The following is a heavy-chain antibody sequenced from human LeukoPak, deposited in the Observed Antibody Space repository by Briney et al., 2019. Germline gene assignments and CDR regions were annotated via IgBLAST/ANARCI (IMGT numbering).Heavy chain of an antibody. J-gene: IGHJ4*02. D-gene: IGHD2-15*01. Sequence: PGGSLRLSCAASGFTFSGYEMNWVRQAPGKGLEWVSYISSSGSTIYYADSVKGRFTISRDNAKNSLYLQMNSLRAEETAVYYCARDAKVGYYSGGSCCGVDYWGQGTLVTVSA. CDR1: GFTFSGYE. CDR3: ARDAKVGYYSGGSCCGVDY. CDR2: ISSSGSTI. V-gene: IGHV3-48*03.